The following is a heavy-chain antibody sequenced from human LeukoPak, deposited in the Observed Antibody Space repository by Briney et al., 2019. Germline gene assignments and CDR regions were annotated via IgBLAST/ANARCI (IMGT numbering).Heavy chain of an antibody. CDR2: IYYSGST. J-gene: IGHJ4*02. Sequence: SETLSLTCTVSGGSISSYYWSWIRQPPGKGLEWIGYIYYSGSTNYNPSLKSRVTISVDTSKNQFSLKLSSVTAADTAVYYCARLRKLRGGYFDYWSQGTLVTVSS. D-gene: IGHD3-10*01. CDR3: ARLRKLRGGYFDY. V-gene: IGHV4-59*01. CDR1: GGSISSYY.